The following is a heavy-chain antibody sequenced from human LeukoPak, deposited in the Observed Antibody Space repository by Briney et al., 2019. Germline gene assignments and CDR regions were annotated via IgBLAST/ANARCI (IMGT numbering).Heavy chain of an antibody. Sequence: GGSLRLSCAASGFTFSSYSMNWVRQAPGKGLEWVSYISSSSSTIYYADSVKGRFTISRDNAKNSLYLQMNSLRAEDTAVYYCAREASATGVDPWGQGTLVTVSS. D-gene: IGHD7-27*01. V-gene: IGHV3-48*04. CDR3: AREASATGVDP. J-gene: IGHJ5*02. CDR1: GFTFSSYS. CDR2: ISSSSSTI.